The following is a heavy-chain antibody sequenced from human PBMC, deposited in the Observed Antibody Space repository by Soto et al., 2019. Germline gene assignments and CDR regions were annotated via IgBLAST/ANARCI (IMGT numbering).Heavy chain of an antibody. V-gene: IGHV3-23*01. CDR1: GFTFSSYA. Sequence: GGSLRLSCAASGFTFSSYAMSWVRQAPGKGLEWVSAISGSGGSTYYADSVKGRFTISRDNSKNTLYLQMNSMRAEAAAVYYCSKDGTEIVGATYYFDYWGQGTLVTVSS. CDR2: ISGSGGST. D-gene: IGHD1-26*01. CDR3: SKDGTEIVGATYYFDY. J-gene: IGHJ4*02.